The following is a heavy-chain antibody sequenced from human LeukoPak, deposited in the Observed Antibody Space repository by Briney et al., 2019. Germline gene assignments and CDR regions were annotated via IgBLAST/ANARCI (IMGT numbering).Heavy chain of an antibody. CDR1: GFTFSSYA. Sequence: GGSLRLSCAASGFTFSSYAMHWVRQAPGKGLEWVAVISYDGSNKYYADSVKGRFTISRDNSKNTLYLQMNSLRAEDTAVYYCAKDHSSGFDYWGQGTLVTVSS. V-gene: IGHV3-30-3*01. CDR3: AKDHSSGFDY. D-gene: IGHD6-19*01. CDR2: ISYDGSNK. J-gene: IGHJ4*02.